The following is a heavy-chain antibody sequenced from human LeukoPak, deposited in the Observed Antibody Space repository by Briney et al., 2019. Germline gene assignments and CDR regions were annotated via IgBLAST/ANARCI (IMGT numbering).Heavy chain of an antibody. CDR3: ARRAYYDSSGYNPTAGYFDL. V-gene: IGHV4-4*08. J-gene: IGHJ2*01. CDR2: IYSNGIP. Sequence: SETLSLTCTVSVASIFSYYWNWIRHSPGKGLEWICFIYSNGIPSYNPPVRSRGSISIATSRNQFSVRLTSVTAADTAIYYCARRAYYDSSGYNPTAGYFDLWGRGTLVTVSS. D-gene: IGHD3-22*01. CDR1: VASIFSYY.